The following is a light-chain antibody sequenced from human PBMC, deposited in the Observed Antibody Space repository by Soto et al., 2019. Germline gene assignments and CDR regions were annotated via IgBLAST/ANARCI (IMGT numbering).Light chain of an antibody. CDR1: QSVSTN. V-gene: IGKV3D-15*01. J-gene: IGKJ2*01. CDR2: RAS. CDR3: QQYNDWPRT. Sequence: EIVMTQSPATLSVSPGERATLSCRASQSVSTNLAWYQQKPGQAPRLLIYRASTRGTGIPGRFSGSGSATEFTLTISSLQSEDFAVYYCQQYNDWPRTFGQGTMLEIK.